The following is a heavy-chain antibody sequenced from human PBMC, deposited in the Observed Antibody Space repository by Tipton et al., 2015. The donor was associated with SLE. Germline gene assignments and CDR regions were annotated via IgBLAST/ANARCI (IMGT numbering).Heavy chain of an antibody. CDR3: ARRPYRRINMVQGVTHWYFDV. D-gene: IGHD3-10*01. CDR2: INYSGRT. V-gene: IGHV4-34*01. Sequence: TLSLTCFFSGGPFTGNYWNWMRQPPGKGLEWIAEINYSGRTTSNPSLKSRVSISIDTSKNQFSLTVPSVTAADTALYFCARRPYRRINMVQGVTHWYFDVWGRGSLVTVCS. CDR1: GGPFTGNY. J-gene: IGHJ2*01.